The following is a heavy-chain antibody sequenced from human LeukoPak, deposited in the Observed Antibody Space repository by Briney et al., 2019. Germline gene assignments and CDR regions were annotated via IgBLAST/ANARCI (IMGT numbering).Heavy chain of an antibody. CDR3: AQRRYSDLFDP. D-gene: IGHD5-18*01. J-gene: IGHJ5*02. CDR1: GFTFSSYA. V-gene: IGHV3-30-3*01. CDR2: ISYDGSNK. Sequence: GGSLRLSCAASGFTFSSYAMHWVRQAPGKGLEWVAVISYDGSNKYYADSVKGRFTISRDNSKNTLYLQMNSLRAEDTAVYYCAQRRYSDLFDPWGQGTLVTVSS.